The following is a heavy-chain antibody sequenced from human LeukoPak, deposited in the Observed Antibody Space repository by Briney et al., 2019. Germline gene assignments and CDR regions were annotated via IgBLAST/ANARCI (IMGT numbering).Heavy chain of an antibody. D-gene: IGHD2-2*01. Sequence: SETLSLTCTVSGGSFSSYYWSWIRRPPGKGLEWIGYINYSGSTNYNPSLKSRVTISVDTSKNQFSLKLSSVTAADTAVYYCARGREGGYCSSTSCLFDYWGQGTLVTVSS. V-gene: IGHV4-59*01. CDR2: INYSGST. CDR3: ARGREGGYCSSTSCLFDY. CDR1: GGSFSSYY. J-gene: IGHJ4*02.